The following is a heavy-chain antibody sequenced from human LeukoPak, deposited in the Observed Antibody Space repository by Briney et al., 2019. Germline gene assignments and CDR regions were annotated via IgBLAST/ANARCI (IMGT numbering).Heavy chain of an antibody. CDR2: ISSSSSYI. D-gene: IGHD3-3*01. J-gene: IGHJ4*02. CDR3: ARGVPYDSWSGPHYSDY. V-gene: IGHV3-21*01. Sequence: GGSLRLSCAASGFPFSSYSMNWVRQLPGKGLEWVSSISSSSSYIYYADSVKGRSTISRDNAKNSLHLQMKSLRAEDTAVYYCARGVPYDSWSGPHYSDYWGQGTLVTVSS. CDR1: GFPFSSYS.